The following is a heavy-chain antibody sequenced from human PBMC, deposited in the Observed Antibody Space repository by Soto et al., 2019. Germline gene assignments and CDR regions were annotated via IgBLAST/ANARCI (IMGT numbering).Heavy chain of an antibody. J-gene: IGHJ5*02. CDR1: GGSISRSTYY. V-gene: IGHV4-39*01. CDR3: ARQVPAAIRLGWFDP. CDR2: IYYSGST. D-gene: IGHD2-2*02. Sequence: SETLSLTCTVSGGSISRSTYYWGWIRQPPGKGLEWIGSIYYSGSTYYRPSLKSRVTISVDTSKNQFSLKLSSVTAADTAIYYCARQVPAAIRLGWFDPWGQGTLVTVSS.